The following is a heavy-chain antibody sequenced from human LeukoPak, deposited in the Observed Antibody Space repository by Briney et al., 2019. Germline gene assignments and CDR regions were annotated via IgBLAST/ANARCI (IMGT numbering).Heavy chain of an antibody. V-gene: IGHV3-30*02. CDR3: ANSRYDSSGYYGIIGY. CDR2: IRYDGINK. Sequence: GGSLRLSCAASGFTFSDYGMHWVRQAPGKGLEWVAFIRYDGINKYYADSVQGRFSTSRDNSKNTLYLDMNSLRAEDTAVYYCANSRYDSSGYYGIIGYWGQGTLVTVSS. J-gene: IGHJ4*02. D-gene: IGHD3-22*01. CDR1: GFTFSDYG.